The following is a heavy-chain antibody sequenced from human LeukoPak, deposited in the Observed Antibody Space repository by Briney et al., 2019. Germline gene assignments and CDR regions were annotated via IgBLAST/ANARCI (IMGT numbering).Heavy chain of an antibody. CDR2: MYYSGST. CDR1: GDSITGSSYY. J-gene: IGHJ4*02. Sequence: SETLSLTCTVSGDSITGSSYYWGWIRQPPGKGLEWIGSMYYSGSTYSNPSLKSRVTISVDTSKNQFSLKLSSVTAADTAVYYCARHYYDSIGYYYFDYWGQGTLVTVSS. CDR3: ARHYYDSIGYYYFDY. V-gene: IGHV4-39*01. D-gene: IGHD3-22*01.